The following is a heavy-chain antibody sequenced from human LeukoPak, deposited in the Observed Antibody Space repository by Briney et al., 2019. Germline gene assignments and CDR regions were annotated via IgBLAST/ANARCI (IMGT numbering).Heavy chain of an antibody. CDR3: ALLWGSFTFGGVIADLSGRDY. CDR1: GGTFSSYA. D-gene: IGHD3-16*02. V-gene: IGHV1-69*06. CDR2: IIPIFGTA. J-gene: IGHJ4*02. Sequence: GASVKVSCKASGGTFSSYAISWVRQAPGQGLEWMGGIIPIFGTANYAQKFQGRVTITADKSTSTAYMELSSLRSEDTAVYYCALLWGSFTFGGVIADLSGRDYWGQGTLVTVSS.